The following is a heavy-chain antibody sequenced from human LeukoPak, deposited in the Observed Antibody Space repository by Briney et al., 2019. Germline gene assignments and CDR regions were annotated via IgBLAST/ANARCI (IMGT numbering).Heavy chain of an antibody. Sequence: GGSLRLSCAASGFTFSSYAMTWVGQAPGKGLEWISAIGGSGDSTYYADSVKGRFTISRDNAKNSLFLQMNSLRVEDTALYFCAKDATEGYSSTSRYFHLWGRGTLVTVSS. CDR1: GFTFSSYA. D-gene: IGHD6-13*01. V-gene: IGHV3-23*01. J-gene: IGHJ2*01. CDR3: AKDATEGYSSTSRYFHL. CDR2: IGGSGDST.